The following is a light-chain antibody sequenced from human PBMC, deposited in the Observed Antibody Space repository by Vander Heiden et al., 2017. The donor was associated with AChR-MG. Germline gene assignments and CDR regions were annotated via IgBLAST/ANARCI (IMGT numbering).Light chain of an antibody. CDR3: EHRVNWPLG. CDR1: QGVRNY. CDR2: AAS. V-gene: IGKV3-11*01. Sequence: EVVLTQSPATLSLSPGERAALSCMARQGVRNYITWNQKKPGQAPRLLIYAASNRAPGIPARFSGSGSGTDFTLTISSLEPEDFAVYYCEHRVNWPLGFGGGTKVEI. J-gene: IGKJ4*01.